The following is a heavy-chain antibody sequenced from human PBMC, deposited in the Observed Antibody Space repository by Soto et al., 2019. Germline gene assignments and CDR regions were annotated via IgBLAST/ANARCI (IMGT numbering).Heavy chain of an antibody. J-gene: IGHJ5*02. D-gene: IGHD2-2*02. CDR2: IYHSGST. CDR3: ASGHCSSTSCYTNWFDP. Sequence: PSETLSLTCAVSGGSISSGGYSWSWIRQPPGKGLEWIGYIYHSGSTYYNPSLKSRVTIPVDRSKNQFSLKLSSVTAADTAVYYCASGHCSSTSCYTNWFDPWGQGTLVTVSS. CDR1: GGSISSGGYS. V-gene: IGHV4-30-2*01.